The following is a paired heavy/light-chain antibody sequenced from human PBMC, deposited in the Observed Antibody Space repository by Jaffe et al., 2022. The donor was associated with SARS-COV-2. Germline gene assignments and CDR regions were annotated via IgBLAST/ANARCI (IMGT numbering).Light chain of an antibody. CDR3: QSYDSGLSGVV. CDR2: GNS. Sequence: QSVLTQPPSVSGAPGQRVTISCTGSSSNIGAGYDVHWYQQLPGIAPKLLIYGNSNRPSGVPDRFSGSKSGTSASLAITGLQAEDAADYYCQSYDSGLSGVVFGGGTKLTVL. CDR1: SSNIGAGYD. J-gene: IGLJ2*01. V-gene: IGLV1-40*01.
Heavy chain of an antibody. D-gene: IGHD6-13*01. CDR3: ARGVVPRGIAALGGRYYFDY. V-gene: IGHV3-48*02. J-gene: IGHJ4*02. CDR2: ISGRSSTI. Sequence: EVQLVESGGGLVQPGGSLRLSCAASGFTFSSYTMNWVRQAPGKGLEWVSYISGRSSTIYYADSVKGRFTISRDNAKNSLYLQMNSLRDEDTAVYYCARGVVPRGIAALGGRYYFDYWGQGTLVTVSS. CDR1: GFTFSSYT.